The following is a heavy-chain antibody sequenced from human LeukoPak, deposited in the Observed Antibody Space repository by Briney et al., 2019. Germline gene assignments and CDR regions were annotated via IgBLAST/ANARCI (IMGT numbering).Heavy chain of an antibody. D-gene: IGHD4-17*01. CDR2: ISGSGSSTI. CDR3: AREREPVTTEFDY. V-gene: IGHV3-11*01. Sequence: PGGSLRLSCAASGFTFSDYYMNWIRQAPGKGLEWVSYISGSGSSTINYADSVKGRFTISRDNAKNSLYLQMNSLRAEDTAVYYCAREREPVTTEFDYWGQGTLVTVSS. J-gene: IGHJ4*02. CDR1: GFTFSDYY.